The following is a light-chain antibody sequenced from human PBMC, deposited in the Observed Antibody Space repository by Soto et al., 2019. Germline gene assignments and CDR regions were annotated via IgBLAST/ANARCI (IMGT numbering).Light chain of an antibody. J-gene: IGKJ4*01. CDR3: QQYDNLPLT. Sequence: DIQMTQSPSSLSASVGDRITITCQASQDISKYLNWYQHKPGKAPKLLIYDASNFETGVPSRFSGSGSGTEFTFTISSLQSEDIATYYCQQYDNLPLTFGGGTKVDIK. CDR2: DAS. CDR1: QDISKY. V-gene: IGKV1-33*01.